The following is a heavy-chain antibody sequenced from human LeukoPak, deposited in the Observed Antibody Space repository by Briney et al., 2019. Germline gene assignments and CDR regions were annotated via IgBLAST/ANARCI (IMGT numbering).Heavy chain of an antibody. V-gene: IGHV4-39*02. CDR3: AREHRERIQLWSFVY. CDR1: GGSISSSSYH. D-gene: IGHD5-18*01. J-gene: IGHJ4*02. CDR2: IYYSGST. Sequence: SETLSLTCTVSGGSISSSSYHWGWIRQPPGKGLEWIGSIYYSGSTYYNPSLKSRVTISVDTSKNQFSLKLSSVTAADTAVYYCAREHRERIQLWSFVYWGQGTLVTVSS.